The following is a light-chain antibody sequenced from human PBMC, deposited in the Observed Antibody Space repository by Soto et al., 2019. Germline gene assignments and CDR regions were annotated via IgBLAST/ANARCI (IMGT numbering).Light chain of an antibody. CDR1: QSVSSN. Sequence: EIVMTQSPATLSVSPGERATLSCRASQSVSSNVAWYQQKPGQAPRLLIYGASTRATGIPARFSGSGSGTEFTPTISSLQSEDFAVYYCQQYNNWLITCGQGTRLEIK. CDR2: GAS. V-gene: IGKV3-15*01. J-gene: IGKJ5*01. CDR3: QQYNNWLIT.